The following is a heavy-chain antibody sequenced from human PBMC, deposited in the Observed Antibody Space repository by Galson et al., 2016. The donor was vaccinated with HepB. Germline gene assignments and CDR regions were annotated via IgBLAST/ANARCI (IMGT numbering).Heavy chain of an antibody. Sequence: SVKVSCKASGYTFTTYGISWVRQAPGQGLEWMGWISDYNGNINYAQKLQGRVTMTTDTSTSTAYMELRSLRSDDTAVYYCARDPLRSPDYWGQGTLVTVSS. D-gene: IGHD1-14*01. V-gene: IGHV1-18*01. CDR3: ARDPLRSPDY. CDR1: GYTFTTYG. CDR2: ISDYNGNI. J-gene: IGHJ4*02.